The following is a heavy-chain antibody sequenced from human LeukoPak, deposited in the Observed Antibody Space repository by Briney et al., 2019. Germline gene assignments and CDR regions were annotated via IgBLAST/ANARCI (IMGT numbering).Heavy chain of an antibody. CDR3: ASFIKDRYYYYYGMDV. V-gene: IGHV1-8*01. J-gene: IGHJ6*02. CDR1: GYTFTSYD. Sequence: ASVTVSCKASGYTFTSYDINWVRQATGQGLEWMGWMNPNSGNTGYAQKFQGRVTMTRNTSISTAYMELSSLRSEDTAVYYCASFIKDRYYYYYGMDVWGQGTTVTVSS. CDR2: MNPNSGNT.